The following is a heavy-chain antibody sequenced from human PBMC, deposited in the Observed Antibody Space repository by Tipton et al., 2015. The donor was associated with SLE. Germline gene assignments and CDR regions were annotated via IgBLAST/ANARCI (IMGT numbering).Heavy chain of an antibody. CDR2: IYYSGST. Sequence: TLSLTCTVSGGSISSYYWSWIRQPPGKGLEWIGYIYYSGSTYYNPSLKSRVTISVDTSKNQFSLKLSSVTAADTAVYYCARERIAAAGTFDYWGQGTLVTVSS. J-gene: IGHJ4*02. D-gene: IGHD6-13*01. V-gene: IGHV4-59*12. CDR1: GGSISSYY. CDR3: ARERIAAAGTFDY.